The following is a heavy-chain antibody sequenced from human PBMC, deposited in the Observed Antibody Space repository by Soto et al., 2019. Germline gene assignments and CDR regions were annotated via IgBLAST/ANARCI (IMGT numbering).Heavy chain of an antibody. CDR3: ARQGTYFDY. CDR1: GYKFTNYW. J-gene: IGHJ4*02. CDR2: IYPADSDT. Sequence: GESLKISCKGSGYKFTNYWLSWVRQTPGKGLDWMGIIYPADSDTRYSPSFQGQVTISADKSISTAYLQWSSLKASDTAMYYCARQGTYFDYWGQGTLVTVSS. D-gene: IGHD3-10*01. V-gene: IGHV5-51*01.